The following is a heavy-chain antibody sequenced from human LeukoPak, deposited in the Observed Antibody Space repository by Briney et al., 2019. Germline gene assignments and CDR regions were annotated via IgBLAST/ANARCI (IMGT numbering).Heavy chain of an antibody. CDR3: ARVGYSGWNLEY. CDR1: GFNFNDYG. D-gene: IGHD5-12*01. Sequence: GRSLRLSCIASGFNFNDYGMSWVRQAPGKGLEWVSGISWNSGSVAYADSVKGRFTISRDNAKNSLYVQMNSLRDEDTAVYYCARVGYSGWNLEYWGQGTLVTVSS. V-gene: IGHV3-9*01. J-gene: IGHJ4*02. CDR2: ISWNSGSV.